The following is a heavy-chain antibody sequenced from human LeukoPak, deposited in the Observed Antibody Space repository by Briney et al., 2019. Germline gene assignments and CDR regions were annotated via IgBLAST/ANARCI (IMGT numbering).Heavy chain of an antibody. J-gene: IGHJ4*02. D-gene: IGHD4-17*01. CDR1: GFTFGDYA. CDR2: IRSKAYGGTT. V-gene: IGHV3-49*04. CDR3: ARDQNGDYEIDY. Sequence: PGGSLRLSCTASGFTFGDYAMSWVRQAPGKGLEWVGFIRSKAYGGTTEYAASVKGRFTISRDDSKSIAYLQMNSLRAEDTAVYYCARDQNGDYEIDYWGQGTLVTVSS.